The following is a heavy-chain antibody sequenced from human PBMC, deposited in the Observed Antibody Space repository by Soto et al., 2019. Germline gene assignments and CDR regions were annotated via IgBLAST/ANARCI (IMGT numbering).Heavy chain of an antibody. CDR3: ARDSWNYDSSGYFVY. D-gene: IGHD3-22*01. Sequence: GGSLRLSCAASGFTFSSYSMNWVRQAPCKGLEWVAVISYDGSNKYYADSVKGRFTISRDNSKNTLYLQMNSLRAEDTAVYYCARDSWNYDSSGYFVYWGQGTLVTVSS. J-gene: IGHJ4*02. CDR2: ISYDGSNK. CDR1: GFTFSSYS. V-gene: IGHV3-30*03.